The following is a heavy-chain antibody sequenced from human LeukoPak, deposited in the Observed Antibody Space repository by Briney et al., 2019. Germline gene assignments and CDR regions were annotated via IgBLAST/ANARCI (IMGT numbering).Heavy chain of an antibody. D-gene: IGHD3-22*01. J-gene: IGHJ4*02. CDR1: GFTFSSYG. Sequence: GGSLRLSCAASGFTFSSYGMHWVRQAPGKGLEWVAFIRYDGSNKYYADSVKGRFTISRDNSKNTLYLQMNSLRAEDTAVNYCAKDSSSGSSGSFRDYWGQGTLVTVSS. V-gene: IGHV3-30*02. CDR3: AKDSSSGSSGSFRDY. CDR2: IRYDGSNK.